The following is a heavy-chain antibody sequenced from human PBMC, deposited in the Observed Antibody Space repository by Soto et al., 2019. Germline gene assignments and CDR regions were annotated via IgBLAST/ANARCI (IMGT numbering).Heavy chain of an antibody. V-gene: IGHV3-23*01. J-gene: IGHJ4*02. CDR3: EKSRYSDRSSDVYDY. D-gene: IGHD3-22*01. CDR2: TGGSGRTT. Sequence: GSLRLSCAASAFTFNNYAMSWVRQAPGKGLEWVSGTGGSGRTTYHADSAKGRFTISRDNSINTLFLQMNSLRAEDTAVYYCEKSRYSDRSSDVYDYWGRGTLVTVSS. CDR1: AFTFNNYA.